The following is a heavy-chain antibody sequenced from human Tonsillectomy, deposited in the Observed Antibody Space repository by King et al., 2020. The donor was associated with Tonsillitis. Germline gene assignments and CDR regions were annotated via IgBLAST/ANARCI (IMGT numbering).Heavy chain of an antibody. CDR3: ARSTGIRWDYGGDY. Sequence: QLQESGPGLVKPSETLSLTCAVSGYSISSGYYWGWIRQPPGKELEWIGSIYHSGSTYYNPSLKSRVTISVDTSKNQISLKLSSVTAADTAVYYCARSTGIRWDYGGDYWGQGTLVTVSS. CDR1: GYSISSGYY. V-gene: IGHV4-38-2*01. CDR2: IYHSGST. D-gene: IGHD4-23*01. J-gene: IGHJ4*02.